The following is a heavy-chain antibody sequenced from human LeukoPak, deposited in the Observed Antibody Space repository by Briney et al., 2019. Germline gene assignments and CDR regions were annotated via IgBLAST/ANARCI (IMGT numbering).Heavy chain of an antibody. D-gene: IGHD2-2*01. CDR2: IWYDGSNK. CDR3: AKYASSTNYYFGMDV. Sequence: PGGSLRLSCAASGFTFSSYGMHWVRQAPGKGLEGVAVIWYDGSNKYYADSVKGRFTISRDNSKKTLYLQMNSLRAEDTAVYYCAKYASSTNYYFGMDVWGQGTTVTVFS. V-gene: IGHV3-33*06. CDR1: GFTFSSYG. J-gene: IGHJ6*02.